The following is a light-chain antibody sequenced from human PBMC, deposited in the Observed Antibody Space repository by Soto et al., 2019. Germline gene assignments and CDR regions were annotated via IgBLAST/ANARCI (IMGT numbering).Light chain of an antibody. Sequence: EVVMTQSPATLSVSPGERATLSCRASQGIRSNLAWYQQKPGQVPRLLIYDASTRATGIPARFSGSGSGTDLTLTISSQQSEDFAVYYCQQYNDYPPWTFGQGTKVEIK. CDR3: QQYNDYPPWT. CDR2: DAS. CDR1: QGIRSN. J-gene: IGKJ1*01. V-gene: IGKV3-15*01.